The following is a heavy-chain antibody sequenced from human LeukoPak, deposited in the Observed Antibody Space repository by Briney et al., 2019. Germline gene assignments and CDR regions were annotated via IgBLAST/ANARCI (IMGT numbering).Heavy chain of an antibody. J-gene: IGHJ6*03. Sequence: SETLSLTCTVSGGSISSSSYYWSWIRQPPGKGLEWIGYIYYSGSTNYNPSLKSRVTISVDTSKNQFSLKLSSVTAADTAVYYCARAPPRESLYYYYMDVWGKGTTVTISS. CDR3: ARAPPRESLYYYYMDV. CDR2: IYYSGST. V-gene: IGHV4-61*01. CDR1: GGSISSSSYY.